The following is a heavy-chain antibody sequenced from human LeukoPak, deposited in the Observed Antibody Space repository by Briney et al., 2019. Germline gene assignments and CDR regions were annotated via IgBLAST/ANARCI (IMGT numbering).Heavy chain of an antibody. V-gene: IGHV4-61*01. CDR1: GGSISDASYY. Sequence: SETLSLTCIVSGGSISDASYYWSWIRQPPGKGLEWIGYIYYSGSTNYNPSLKSRVTISVDTSKNQFSLKLSSVTAADTAVYYCARNPSYDILTGYSDYYGMDVWGQGTTVTVSS. D-gene: IGHD3-9*01. J-gene: IGHJ6*02. CDR3: ARNPSYDILTGYSDYYGMDV. CDR2: IYYSGST.